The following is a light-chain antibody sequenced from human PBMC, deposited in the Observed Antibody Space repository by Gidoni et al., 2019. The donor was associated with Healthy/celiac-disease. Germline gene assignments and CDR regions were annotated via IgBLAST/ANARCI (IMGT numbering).Light chain of an antibody. CDR1: QSMSSW. CDR2: KAS. V-gene: IGKV1-5*03. J-gene: IGKJ2*01. CDR3: QQFTWRGA. Sequence: DIQMTQSPSTLSASVGDRFTITCRASQSMSSWLAWYQQKPGKAPKLLIYKASSLESGVPSRFSGSGSGTEFTLTISSLQPDDFATYDCQQFTWRGAFGQGTKLEIK.